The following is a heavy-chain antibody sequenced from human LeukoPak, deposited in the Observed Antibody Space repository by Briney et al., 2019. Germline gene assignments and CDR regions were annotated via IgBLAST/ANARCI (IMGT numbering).Heavy chain of an antibody. J-gene: IGHJ4*02. CDR2: MSYDGSNT. CDR1: RFAFSLYA. Sequence: GGSLRLSCAASRFAFSLYAMHWVRQAPGKGLEWVAIMSYDGSNTDYADSVKGRFTISRDNSMNTLYLQMNSLRVDDTAMYYCARAPKWFGEIYLDYWGEGTLVTVSS. CDR3: ARAPKWFGEIYLDY. D-gene: IGHD3-10*01. V-gene: IGHV3-30-3*01.